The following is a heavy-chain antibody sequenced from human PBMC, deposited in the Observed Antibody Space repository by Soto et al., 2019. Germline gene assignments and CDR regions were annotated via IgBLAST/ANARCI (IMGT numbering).Heavy chain of an antibody. CDR3: ARAEGYSSSWGGDFDY. D-gene: IGHD6-6*01. V-gene: IGHV3-33*01. Sequence: QVQLVESGGGVVQPGRSLRLSCAASGFTFSSYGMHWVRQAPGKGLEWVSVIWYDGSNKYYADSVKGRFTISRDNSKNTQYLQMNSLRAEDTAVDYCARAEGYSSSWGGDFDYWGQGTLVNVSS. CDR1: GFTFSSYG. J-gene: IGHJ4*02. CDR2: IWYDGSNK.